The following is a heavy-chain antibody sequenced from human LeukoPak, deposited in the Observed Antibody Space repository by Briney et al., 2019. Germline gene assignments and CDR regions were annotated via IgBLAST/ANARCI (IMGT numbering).Heavy chain of an antibody. D-gene: IGHD3/OR15-3a*01. CDR2: ISGSGGST. CDR1: QFTFSNYA. J-gene: IGHJ4*02. V-gene: IGHV3-23*01. Sequence: GGSLRLSCTASQFTFSNYAMGWVRQAPGKGLEWVSVISGSGGSTYYADSVKGRFTISRDNSKDTLFLQMNSLRTEDTAVYYCAKRSNFWTGYLDYWGQGTLVTVSS. CDR3: AKRSNFWTGYLDY.